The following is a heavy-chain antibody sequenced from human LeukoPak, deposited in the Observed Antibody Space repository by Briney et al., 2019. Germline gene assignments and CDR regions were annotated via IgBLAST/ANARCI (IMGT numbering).Heavy chain of an antibody. J-gene: IGHJ3*02. CDR3: ARDAFYGSGLDAFDI. D-gene: IGHD3-10*01. CDR1: GFTVSSNY. V-gene: IGHV3-66*01. Sequence: GGSLRLSCAASGFTVSSNYMTWVRQAPGKGLEWVSVIYGGGNTYYADSVKGRFTISRDNSKNTLYLQMNSLRAEDTAVYYCARDAFYGSGLDAFDIWGQGTMVTVSS. CDR2: IYGGGNT.